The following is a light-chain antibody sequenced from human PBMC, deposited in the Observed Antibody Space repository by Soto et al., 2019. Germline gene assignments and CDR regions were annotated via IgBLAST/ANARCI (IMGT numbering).Light chain of an antibody. CDR2: SND. V-gene: IGLV1-44*01. CDR1: SSNIGSHT. J-gene: IGLJ3*02. CDR3: AASYASMNGWV. Sequence: QSVLTQPPSASGTPGQWVTISCSGSSSNIGSHTVSWCQHLPGTAPKLLIFSNDHRPSGVPDRFSGSKSGTSASLAISGLQSDDDADYYCAASYASMNGWVFGGGTKLTVL.